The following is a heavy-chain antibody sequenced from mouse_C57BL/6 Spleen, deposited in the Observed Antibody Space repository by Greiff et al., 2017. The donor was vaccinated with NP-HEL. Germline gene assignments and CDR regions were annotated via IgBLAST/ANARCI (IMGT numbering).Heavy chain of an antibody. Sequence: VQLQQSGPELVKPGASVKISCKASGYAFSSSWMNWVKQRPGQGLEWIGRIYPGDGDTNYNGKFKGKATLTADKSSSTAYMQLNSLTSEDSAVYFCARTTAVVATGYFEVWGTGTTVTVSS. J-gene: IGHJ1*03. V-gene: IGHV1-82*01. D-gene: IGHD1-1*01. CDR2: IYPGDGDT. CDR1: GYAFSSSW. CDR3: ARTTAVVATGYFEV.